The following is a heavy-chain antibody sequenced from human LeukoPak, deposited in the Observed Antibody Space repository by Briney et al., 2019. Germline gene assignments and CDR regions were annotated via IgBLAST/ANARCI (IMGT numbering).Heavy chain of an antibody. CDR3: ASSRISSSWYFDY. J-gene: IGHJ4*02. CDR2: IYYSGST. V-gene: IGHV4-59*01. D-gene: IGHD6-13*01. Sequence: SETLSLTCTVSGGSISSYYWSWIRQPPGKGLEWIGYIYYSGSTNYNPSLKSRVTISVDTSKNQFSLKLSSVTAADTAAYYCASSRISSSWYFDYWGQGTLVTVSS. CDR1: GGSISSYY.